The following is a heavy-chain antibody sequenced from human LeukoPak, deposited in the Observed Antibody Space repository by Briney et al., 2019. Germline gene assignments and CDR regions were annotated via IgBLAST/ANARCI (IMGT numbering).Heavy chain of an antibody. V-gene: IGHV1-46*01. D-gene: IGHD2-2*01. CDR3: ARDSNPTDAFDI. CDR1: GYTFTSYY. J-gene: IGHJ3*02. CDR2: INPSGGST. Sequence: GASVKVSCKASGYTFTSYYMHWVRQAPGQGLEWMGIINPSGGSTSYAQKFQGRVTMTRDTSTSTVYMELSSLRSEDTAVYYCARDSNPTDAFDIWGQGTMVTASS.